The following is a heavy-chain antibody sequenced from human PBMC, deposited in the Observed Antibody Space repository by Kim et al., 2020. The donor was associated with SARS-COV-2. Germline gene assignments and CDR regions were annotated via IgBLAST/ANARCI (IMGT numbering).Heavy chain of an antibody. Sequence: TNYAQELQGRVTMTTDTSTSTAYMELRSLRSDDTAVYYCARDGPGAWFVPWGQGTLVTVSS. J-gene: IGHJ5*02. CDR2: T. V-gene: IGHV1-18*01. D-gene: IGHD1-26*01. CDR3: ARDGPGAWFVP.